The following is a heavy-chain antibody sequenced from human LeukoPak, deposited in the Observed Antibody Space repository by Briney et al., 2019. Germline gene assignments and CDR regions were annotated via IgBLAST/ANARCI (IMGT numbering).Heavy chain of an antibody. CDR3: ARDTGFWSGSSDMDV. J-gene: IGHJ6*03. V-gene: IGHV3-7*01. D-gene: IGHD3-3*01. CDR1: GFTFSAYW. CDR2: IKEDGSEK. Sequence: GGSLRLSCAASGFTFSAYWMNWVRQAPGKGLEWVANIKEDGSEKYYVDSVKGRFTISRDNAKNSLYLQMNSLRAEDTAVYYCARDTGFWSGSSDMDVWGKGTTVTVSS.